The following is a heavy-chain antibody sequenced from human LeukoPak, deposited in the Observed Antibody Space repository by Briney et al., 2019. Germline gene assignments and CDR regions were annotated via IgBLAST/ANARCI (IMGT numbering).Heavy chain of an antibody. Sequence: GGSLRLSCAASGFTFSSYAMHWVRQAPGKGLEWVAVISYDGSNKYYADSVKGRFTISRDNSKNTLYLQMNSLRAEDTAVYYCARELGIAARHVFDYWGQGTLVTVSS. V-gene: IGHV3-30-3*01. J-gene: IGHJ4*02. D-gene: IGHD6-6*01. CDR2: ISYDGSNK. CDR1: GFTFSSYA. CDR3: ARELGIAARHVFDY.